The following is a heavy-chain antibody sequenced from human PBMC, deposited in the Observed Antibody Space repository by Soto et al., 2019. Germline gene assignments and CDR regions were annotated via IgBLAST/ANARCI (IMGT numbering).Heavy chain of an antibody. V-gene: IGHV4-34*01. Sequence: SETLSLTCAVYGGSFSGYYWSWIRQPPGKGLEWIGEINHSGSTNYNPSLKSRVTISVDTSKNQFSLKLSSVTAADTAVYYCARARSSTSSGDYYYYMDVWGKGTTVTVSS. CDR1: GGSFSGYY. D-gene: IGHD2-2*01. J-gene: IGHJ6*03. CDR3: ARARSSTSSGDYYYYMDV. CDR2: INHSGST.